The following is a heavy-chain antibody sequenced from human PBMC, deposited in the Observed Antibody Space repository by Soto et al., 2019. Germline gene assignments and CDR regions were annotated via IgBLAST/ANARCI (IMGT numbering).Heavy chain of an antibody. CDR2: ISYDGSNK. J-gene: IGHJ5*02. Sequence: SLRLSCATSGFTFSSYGMHCVRQALGKGLEWVAVISYDGSNKYYADSVKGRFTISRDNSKNTLYLQMNSLRAEDTAVYYCAKEPDDYGDYNWFAPWGQGTLVTVSS. D-gene: IGHD4-17*01. CDR1: GFTFSSYG. V-gene: IGHV3-30*18. CDR3: AKEPDDYGDYNWFAP.